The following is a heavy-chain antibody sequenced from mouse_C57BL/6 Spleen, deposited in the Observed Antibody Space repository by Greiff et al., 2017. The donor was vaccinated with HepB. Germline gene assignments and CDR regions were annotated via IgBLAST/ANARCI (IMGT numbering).Heavy chain of an antibody. J-gene: IGHJ2*01. D-gene: IGHD2-4*01. V-gene: IGHV1-82*01. CDR3: ARGNDYDDDY. Sequence: QVQLQQSGPELVKPGASVKISCKASGYAFSSSWMNWVKQRPGKGLEWIGRIYPGDGDTNYNGKFKGKATLTADKSSSTAYMQLSSLTSEDSAVYFCARGNDYDDDYWGQGTTLTVSS. CDR1: GYAFSSSW. CDR2: IYPGDGDT.